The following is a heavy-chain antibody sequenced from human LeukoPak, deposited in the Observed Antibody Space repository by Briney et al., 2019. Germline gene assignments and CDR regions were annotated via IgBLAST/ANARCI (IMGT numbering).Heavy chain of an antibody. Sequence: PETLSLTCTVSGGSISSSSYYWGWIRQPPGKGLEWIGSIYYSGSTYYNPSLKSRVTISVDTSKNQFSLKLSSVTAADTAVCYCLGYCSSTSCSRNAFDIWGQGTMVTVSS. J-gene: IGHJ3*02. V-gene: IGHV4-39*01. CDR3: LGYCSSTSCSRNAFDI. D-gene: IGHD2-2*01. CDR1: GGSISSSSYY. CDR2: IYYSGST.